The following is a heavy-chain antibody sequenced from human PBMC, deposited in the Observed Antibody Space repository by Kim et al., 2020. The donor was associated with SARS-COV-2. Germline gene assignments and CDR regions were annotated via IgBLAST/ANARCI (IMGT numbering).Heavy chain of an antibody. V-gene: IGHV3-23*01. D-gene: IGHD3-3*02. J-gene: IGHJ6*02. CDR3: AKDNRLAPYYHFGMDV. Sequence: VRGRFTISRDNSKNTLFLQMNSLTVDDTAVYYCAKDNRLAPYYHFGMDVWGQGTTVTVSS.